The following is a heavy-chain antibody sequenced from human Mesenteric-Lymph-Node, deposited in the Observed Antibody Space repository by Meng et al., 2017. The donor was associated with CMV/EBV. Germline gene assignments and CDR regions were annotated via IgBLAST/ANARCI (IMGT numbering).Heavy chain of an antibody. CDR1: GFMFTDYP. CDR3: ARDNYYDSSGYPYYFDY. J-gene: IGHJ4*02. Sequence: GGSLRLSCAASGFMFTDYPMHWVRQAPGKGLEWVAFIRYPGSNEYYTDSLKGRFTISRDNSKNTLHLQMNSLRPKHTAVYYCARDNYYDSSGYPYYFDYWGQGTLVTVSS. CDR2: IRYPGSNE. V-gene: IGHV3-30*02. D-gene: IGHD3-22*01.